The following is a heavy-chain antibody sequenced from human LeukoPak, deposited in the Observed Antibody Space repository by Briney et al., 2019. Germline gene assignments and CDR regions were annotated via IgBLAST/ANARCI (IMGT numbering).Heavy chain of an antibody. V-gene: IGHV3-7*01. CDR1: GLILSTYW. J-gene: IGHJ4*02. CDR3: ARDLFDY. Sequence: SGGSLRLSCAASGLILSTYWMSWVHQAPGKGLEWVANINQDGSEKYYLDSVKGRFTISSDNAKNALFLQMNSLRAEDTAVYYCARDLFDYWGQGTLVTVSS. CDR2: INQDGSEK.